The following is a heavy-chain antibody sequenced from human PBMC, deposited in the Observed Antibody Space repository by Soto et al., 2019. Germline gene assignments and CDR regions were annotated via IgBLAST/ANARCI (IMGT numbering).Heavy chain of an antibody. J-gene: IGHJ3*02. CDR2: IYYSGST. CDR3: ARDRGFCSGGSCVGPLGAFDI. Sequence: ETLSLTCTVSGGSISSYYWSWIRQPPGKGLEWIGYIYYSGSTNYNPSLKSRVTISVDTSKNQFSLKLSSVTAADTAVYYCARDRGFCSGGSCVGPLGAFDIWGQGTMVTVSS. D-gene: IGHD2-15*01. V-gene: IGHV4-59*01. CDR1: GGSISSYY.